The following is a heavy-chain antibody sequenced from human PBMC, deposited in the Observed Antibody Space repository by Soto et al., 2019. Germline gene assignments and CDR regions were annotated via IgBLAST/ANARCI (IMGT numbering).Heavy chain of an antibody. CDR2: INPNSGGT. D-gene: IGHD2-15*01. CDR1: GYTFTGYY. J-gene: IGHJ4*02. V-gene: IGHV1-2*04. CDR3: ARGGGYCSGSSCYSYYFDY. Sequence: ASVKVSCKASGYTFTGYYMHWVRQAPGQGLEWMGWINPNSGGTNYAQKFQGWVTMTRDTSISTAYMELSRLRSDDTAVYYCARGGGYCSGSSCYSYYFDYWGQGTLVTVSS.